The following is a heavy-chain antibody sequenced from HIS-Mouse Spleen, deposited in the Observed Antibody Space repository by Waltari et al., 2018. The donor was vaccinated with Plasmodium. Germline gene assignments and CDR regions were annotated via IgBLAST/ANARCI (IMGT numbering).Heavy chain of an antibody. V-gene: IGHV3-53*01. CDR1: GFTVSSNY. CDR3: ARAPRYYGMDV. Sequence: EVQLVESGGGLIQPGGSLQLSCAASGFTVSSNYLSWVSQAPGKGLEWVSVIYSGGSTYYADSVKGRFTISRDNSKNTLYLQMNSLRAEDTAVYYCARAPRYYGMDVWGQGTTVTVSS. CDR2: IYSGGST. J-gene: IGHJ6*02. D-gene: IGHD6-6*01.